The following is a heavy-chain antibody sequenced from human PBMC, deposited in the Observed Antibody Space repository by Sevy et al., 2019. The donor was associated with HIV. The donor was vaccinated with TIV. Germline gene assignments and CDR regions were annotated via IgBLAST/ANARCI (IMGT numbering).Heavy chain of an antibody. J-gene: IGHJ6*02. V-gene: IGHV1-69*13. CDR2: IIPIFGTA. D-gene: IGHD2-2*01. CDR3: ARARGYCSSTSCSTQYYYYYGMDV. Sequence: ASVKVSCKASGGTFSSYAISWVQQAPGQGLEWMGGIIPIFGTANYAQKFQGRVTITADESTSTAYMELSSLRSEDTAVYYCARARGYCSSTSCSTQYYYYYGMDVWGQGTTVTVSS. CDR1: GGTFSSYA.